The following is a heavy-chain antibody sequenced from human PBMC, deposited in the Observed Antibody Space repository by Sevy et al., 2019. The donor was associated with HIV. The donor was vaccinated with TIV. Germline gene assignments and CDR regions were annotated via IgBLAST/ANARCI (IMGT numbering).Heavy chain of an antibody. CDR2: TYYRSKWYN. Sequence: KQSQTLSLTCAISGDSVSSNSAAWNWIRQSPSRGLEWLGRTYYRSKWYNDYAVSVKSRITINPDTSKNQCSLQLNSVTPEDTAVYYCARVLNLIAAAGSSGWSATWFDPWGQGTLVTVSS. J-gene: IGHJ5*02. D-gene: IGHD6-13*01. CDR1: GDSVSSNSAA. V-gene: IGHV6-1*01. CDR3: ARVLNLIAAAGSSGWSATWFDP.